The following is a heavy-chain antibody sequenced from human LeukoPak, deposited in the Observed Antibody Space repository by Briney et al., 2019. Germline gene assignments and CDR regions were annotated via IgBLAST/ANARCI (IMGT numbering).Heavy chain of an antibody. Sequence: ASVKVSCKASGYTFIGYYMHWVRQAPGQGLEWMGWINPNSGGTNYAQKFQGRVTMTRDTSISTAYMELSRLRSDDTAVYYCARVPYSSGWYVSYYFDYWGQGTLVTVSS. CDR1: GYTFIGYY. D-gene: IGHD6-19*01. J-gene: IGHJ4*02. CDR2: INPNSGGT. V-gene: IGHV1-2*02. CDR3: ARVPYSSGWYVSYYFDY.